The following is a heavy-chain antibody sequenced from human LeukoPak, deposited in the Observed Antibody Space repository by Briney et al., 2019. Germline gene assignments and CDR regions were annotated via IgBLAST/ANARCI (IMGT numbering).Heavy chain of an antibody. Sequence: PSETLSLTCTVSGGSISSSSYYWGWIRQPPGKGLEWIGSIYYSGSTYYNPSLKRRVTISVDTSKNQFSLKLSSVTAADTAVYYCARLLLWFGEPPPTWFDPWGQGTLVTVSS. CDR3: ARLLLWFGEPPPTWFDP. J-gene: IGHJ5*02. CDR2: IYYSGST. D-gene: IGHD3-10*01. V-gene: IGHV4-39*01. CDR1: GGSISSSSYY.